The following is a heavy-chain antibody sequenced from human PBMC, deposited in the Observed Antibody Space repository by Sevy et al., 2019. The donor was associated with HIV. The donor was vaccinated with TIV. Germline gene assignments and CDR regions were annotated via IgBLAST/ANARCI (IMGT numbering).Heavy chain of an antibody. CDR3: ARDGEEGGWLPGYCSGGSCSNNYYYYMDV. CDR2: ISSSSSYT. J-gene: IGHJ6*03. Sequence: GGSLRLSCAASGFTFSDYYMSWIRQAPGKGLEWVSYISSSSSYTNYADSVKGRFTISRDNAKNSLYLQRNSLRAEDTAVYYCARDGEEGGWLPGYCSGGSCSNNYYYYMDVWGKGTTVTVSS. D-gene: IGHD2-15*01. V-gene: IGHV3-11*06. CDR1: GFTFSDYY.